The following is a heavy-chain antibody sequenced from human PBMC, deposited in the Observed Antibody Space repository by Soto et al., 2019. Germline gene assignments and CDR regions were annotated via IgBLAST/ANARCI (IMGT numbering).Heavy chain of an antibody. Sequence: GGSLRLSCAVSGFTFSNHAMSWVRQAPGKGLEWVSAISTAVGATYYADSVKGRFTISRDDSNNTLYLQMNSLRAEDTAVYYCAKNRTAAARNFDYWGQGTPVTVSS. J-gene: IGHJ4*02. CDR3: AKNRTAAARNFDY. CDR2: ISTAVGAT. CDR1: GFTFSNHA. D-gene: IGHD6-25*01. V-gene: IGHV3-23*01.